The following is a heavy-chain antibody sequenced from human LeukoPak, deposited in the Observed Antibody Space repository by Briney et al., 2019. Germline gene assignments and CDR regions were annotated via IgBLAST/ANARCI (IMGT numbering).Heavy chain of an antibody. CDR2: IKTNTGNP. J-gene: IGHJ3*02. V-gene: IGHV7-4-1*02. D-gene: IGHD6-19*01. CDR1: GYTFSSYA. CDR3: ARARSGWTSDAFYI. Sequence: ASVKLSCTAAGYTFSSYAMNWVRQSPRQGLGWMGWIKTNTGNPTYAQAFTGRCVFPLDTSVSKAYVQISSLKAEDTAVYYCARARSGWTSDAFYIWGQGTMVTVSS.